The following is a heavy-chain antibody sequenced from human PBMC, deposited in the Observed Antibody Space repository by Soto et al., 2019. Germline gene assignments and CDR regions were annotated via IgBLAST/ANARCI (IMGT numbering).Heavy chain of an antibody. CDR2: IYYSGRT. CDR3: ARGSSDYYHYYYLDV. CDR1: GDAIGTYY. Sequence: SETLSLTCTVSGDAIGTYYWSWIRQPPGKGLEWIGYIYYSGRTNYNPSLGSRVTTSVDTSKNQFYLELTSVTAADAAVYYCARGSSDYYHYYYLDVWGKGTTVTVSS. J-gene: IGHJ6*03. D-gene: IGHD6-6*01. V-gene: IGHV4-59*01.